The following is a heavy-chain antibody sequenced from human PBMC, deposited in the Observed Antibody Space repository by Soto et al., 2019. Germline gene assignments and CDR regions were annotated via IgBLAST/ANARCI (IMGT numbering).Heavy chain of an antibody. D-gene: IGHD5-12*01. CDR1: GGSISSYY. CDR3: ARGRWLQFYYYYGMDV. J-gene: IGHJ6*02. CDR2: IYYSGST. Sequence: SETLCLTCTVSGGSISSYYWSWIRQPPGMGLEWIGYIYYSGSTNYNPSLKSRVTISVDTSKTQFSMKLSSVTAADTAVYYCARGRWLQFYYYYGMDVWGQGNSVT. V-gene: IGHV4-59*01.